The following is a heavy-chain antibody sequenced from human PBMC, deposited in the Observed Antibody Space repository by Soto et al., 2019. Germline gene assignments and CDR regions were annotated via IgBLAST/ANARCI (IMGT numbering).Heavy chain of an antibody. D-gene: IGHD1-1*01. CDR1: GFSLSTSGVG. J-gene: IGHJ6*02. Sequence: GSGPTLVNPTQTLTLTCTFSGFSLSTSGVGVGWIRQPPGKALEWLALIYWNDGKRYSPSLKSRLTITKDTSKNQVVLTMTNMDPVDTATYYCAHSHNWNDDPYYYGMDVWGQGTLVTVSS. CDR3: AHSHNWNDDPYYYGMDV. CDR2: IYWNDGK. V-gene: IGHV2-5*01.